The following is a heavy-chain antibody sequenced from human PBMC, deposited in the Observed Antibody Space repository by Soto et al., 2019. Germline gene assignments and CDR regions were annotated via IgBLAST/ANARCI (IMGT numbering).Heavy chain of an antibody. D-gene: IGHD3-16*01. CDR2: IYYSGST. J-gene: IGHJ3*01. V-gene: IGHV4-59*08. CDR1: GDSIRSYY. Sequence: SETLSLTCTVSGDSIRSYYWSWIRQPPGKGLEWIGYIYYSGSTNYNPSLKSRVTISVDTSKNQFSLKLSSVTAADTAVYYCARLSMITFGRIRKDAFDVWGQGTMVTVSS. CDR3: ARLSMITFGRIRKDAFDV.